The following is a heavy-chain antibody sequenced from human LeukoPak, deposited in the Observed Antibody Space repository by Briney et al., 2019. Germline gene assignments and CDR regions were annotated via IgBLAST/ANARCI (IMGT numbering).Heavy chain of an antibody. CDR2: MNPNSGNT. CDR3: ARGGASGSSADY. D-gene: IGHD1-26*01. V-gene: IGHV1-8*02. CDR1: GYTFTNYG. Sequence: ASVKVSCKASGYTFTNYGINWVRQATGQGLEWMGWMNPNSGNTGYAQKFQGRVTMTRNTSISTAYMELSSLRSEDTAVYYCARGGASGSSADYWGQGTLVTVSS. J-gene: IGHJ4*02.